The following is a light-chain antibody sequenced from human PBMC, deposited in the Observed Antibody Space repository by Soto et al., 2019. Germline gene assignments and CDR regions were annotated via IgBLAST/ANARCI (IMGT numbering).Light chain of an antibody. Sequence: DIQMTQSPSSLSASVGDRVTITCRASQSISRFLNWDQQKSGKPPQLLIYASSILQSGIPSRFSGSVSGTDFDISNSSLEAAAFVTYFCQQIYITLPWTFGHGSKVGIE. V-gene: IGKV1-39*01. J-gene: IGKJ1*01. CDR3: QQIYITLPWT. CDR2: ASS. CDR1: QSISRF.